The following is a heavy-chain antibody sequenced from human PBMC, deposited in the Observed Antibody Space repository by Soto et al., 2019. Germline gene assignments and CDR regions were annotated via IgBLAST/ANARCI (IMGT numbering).Heavy chain of an antibody. J-gene: IGHJ5*02. CDR3: ARGRFGVVKARNWFDP. CDR1: GGSISSNNFY. CDR2: INYSGST. D-gene: IGHD3-3*01. Sequence: SETLSLTCTVSGGSISSNNFYWGWIRQPPGKGLEWIGSINYSGSTNYNPSLKSRVTISVDTSKNQFSLKLSSVTAADTAVYYCARGRFGVVKARNWFDPWGQGTLVTVSS. V-gene: IGHV4-39*07.